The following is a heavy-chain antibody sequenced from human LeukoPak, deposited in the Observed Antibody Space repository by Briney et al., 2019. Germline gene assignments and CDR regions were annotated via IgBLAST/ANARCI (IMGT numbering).Heavy chain of an antibody. CDR2: IYHTGST. J-gene: IGHJ4*02. V-gene: IGHV4-59*01. Sequence: SETLSLTCTVSGGSIISYYWSWIRQPPGKGLEWIANIYHTGSTNYNPSLSSRVTISIDTAKNQFSLKLTSVTAADTAVYYCARRGRNSSGWQDYLWGQGTLVTVSS. CDR1: GGSIISYY. CDR3: ARRGRNSSGWQDYL. D-gene: IGHD6-25*01.